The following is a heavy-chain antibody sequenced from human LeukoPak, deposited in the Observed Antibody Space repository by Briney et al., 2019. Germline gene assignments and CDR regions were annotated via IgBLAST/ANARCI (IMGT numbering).Heavy chain of an antibody. CDR3: ATALHYYGSGSPQY. CDR1: GFTFSSYA. Sequence: GGSLRLSCAASGFTFSSYAMSSVRQAPGKGLEWVSAVSGSGGSTYYADSVKGLFTISRDNSKNTLYLQMNSLRAEDTAVYYCATALHYYGSGSPQYWGQGTLVTVSS. V-gene: IGHV3-23*01. J-gene: IGHJ4*02. D-gene: IGHD3-10*01. CDR2: VSGSGGST.